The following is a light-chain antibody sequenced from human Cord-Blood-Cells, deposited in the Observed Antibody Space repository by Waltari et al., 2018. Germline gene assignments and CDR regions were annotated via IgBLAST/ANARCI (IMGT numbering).Light chain of an antibody. CDR3: AAWDDSLNGWV. J-gene: IGLJ3*02. CDR2: RNN. CDR1: SSNIGSNY. Sequence: QSVLTQPPSASGTPGQRVTISCSGSSSNIGSNYVYWYQQLPGTAPKLLIYRNNRRPSGVPDRFSGSKSGTSASLAISGLRSEDEADYYCAAWDDSLNGWVFGGGTKLTVL. V-gene: IGLV1-47*01.